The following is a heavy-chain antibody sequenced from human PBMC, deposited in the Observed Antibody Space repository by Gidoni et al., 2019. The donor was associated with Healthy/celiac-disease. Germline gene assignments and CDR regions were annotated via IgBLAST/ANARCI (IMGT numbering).Heavy chain of an antibody. CDR1: GFTFSRYW. CDR2: INQDGNVK. J-gene: IGHJ3*02. V-gene: IGHV3-7*01. CDR3: ARDGEWSNTTNYYDALDI. Sequence: VQLVESGGGLVQPEGSLVLSCAASGFTFSRYWMVWVRQAPGKGLEWVANINQDGNVKNHMDSVKGRFTIFRDNARNLLYLQMNSLTPVDTAMYYCARDGEWSNTTNYYDALDIWGQGTMVTVSS. D-gene: IGHD1-1*01.